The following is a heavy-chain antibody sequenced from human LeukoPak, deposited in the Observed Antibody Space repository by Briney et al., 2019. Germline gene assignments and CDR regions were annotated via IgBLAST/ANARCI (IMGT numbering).Heavy chain of an antibody. CDR3: ASKITAVY. CDR1: GFTFSSSW. V-gene: IGHV3-74*01. CDR2: INNDGSGT. D-gene: IGHD6-19*01. J-gene: IGHJ4*02. Sequence: PGGSLRLSCAASGFTFSSSWMHWVRQGPGKGLVWVSRINNDGSGTNYADSVKGRFTISRDSAKNTLYLQMNSLRAEDTAVYYCASKITAVYWGQGTLVTVSS.